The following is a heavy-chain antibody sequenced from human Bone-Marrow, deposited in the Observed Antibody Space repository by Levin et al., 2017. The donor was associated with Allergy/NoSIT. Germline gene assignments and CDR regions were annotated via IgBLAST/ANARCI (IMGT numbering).Heavy chain of an antibody. J-gene: IGHJ5*02. V-gene: IGHV4-30-2*01. D-gene: IGHD6-19*01. CDR1: GDSISSGGYS. CDR3: VRGLAGNWFDP. CDR2: IYHNANT. Sequence: SQTLSLTCAVSGDSISSGGYSWTWIRQPPGKGLEWIGYIYHNANTYYNPSLKSRVTISVDRSKNQFSLRLSSVTAADTAVYYCVRGLAGNWFDPWGEGTLVTVSS.